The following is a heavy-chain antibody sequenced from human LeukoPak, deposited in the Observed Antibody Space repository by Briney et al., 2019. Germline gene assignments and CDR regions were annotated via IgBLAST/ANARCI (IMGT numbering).Heavy chain of an antibody. V-gene: IGHV4-30-2*01. D-gene: IGHD5-12*01. CDR2: IYHSGST. J-gene: IGHJ5*02. Sequence: SQTLSLTCAVSGGSISSGGYSWRWIRQPPGKGLEWIGYIYHSGSTYYNPSLKSRVTISVDRSKNQFSLKLSSVTAADTAVYYCARRAQEGYSGYDAWGQGTLVAVSS. CDR3: ARRAQEGYSGYDA. CDR1: GGSISSGGYS.